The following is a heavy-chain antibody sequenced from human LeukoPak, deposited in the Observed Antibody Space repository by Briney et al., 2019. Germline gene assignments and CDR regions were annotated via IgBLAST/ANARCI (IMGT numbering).Heavy chain of an antibody. D-gene: IGHD6-19*01. CDR2: IYSSGST. CDR1: GGSLSSFC. V-gene: IGHV4-4*07. CDR3: ATVLGWALLQY. Sequence: SETLSLTCTVSGGSLSSFCCSWVAQPAGKGLEWIGRIYSSGSTNYNPSLKSRLTMSVDTPKNQFSLRLSSVTAEDTAVYYCATVLGWALLQYWAQGTLVTVSS. J-gene: IGHJ4*02.